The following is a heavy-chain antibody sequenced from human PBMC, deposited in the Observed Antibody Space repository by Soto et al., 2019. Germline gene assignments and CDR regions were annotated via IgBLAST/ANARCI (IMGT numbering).Heavy chain of an antibody. Sequence: EVQLVETGGGLIQPGGSQRLSCAASGFSVSSDYMHWVRQAPGKGLEWISVIYSSGSTHYADSVRARFTISRDDSKNMVYLQMSNLRVDDTAVYSCATFMAVTGSDYWGQGTLVTLSS. D-gene: IGHD6-19*01. CDR1: GFSVSSDY. V-gene: IGHV3-53*02. CDR2: IYSSGST. CDR3: ATFMAVTGSDY. J-gene: IGHJ4*02.